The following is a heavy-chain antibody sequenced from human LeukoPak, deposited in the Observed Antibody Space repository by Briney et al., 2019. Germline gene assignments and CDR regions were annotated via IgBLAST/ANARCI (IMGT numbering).Heavy chain of an antibody. CDR2: INPNSGGT. D-gene: IGHD3-22*01. J-gene: IGHJ4*02. CDR3: ARATYYYDSSGYDYFDY. CDR1: GYTFTSYD. V-gene: IGHV1-2*02. Sequence: WASVKVSCKASGYTFTSYDINWVRQAPGQGLEWMGWINPNSGGTNYAQKFQGRVTMTRDTSISTAYMELSRLRSDDTAVYYCARATYYYDSSGYDYFDYWGQGTLVTVSS.